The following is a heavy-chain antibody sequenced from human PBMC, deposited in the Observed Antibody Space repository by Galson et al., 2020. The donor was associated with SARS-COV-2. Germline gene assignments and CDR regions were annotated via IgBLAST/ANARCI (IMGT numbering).Heavy chain of an antibody. J-gene: IGHJ4*02. CDR1: GDSFSDYW. CDR3: ARRIYDTGGYEVGFDY. V-gene: IGHV5-51*01. Sequence: GESLKISCKGSGDSFSDYWIARVRQMPGKGLAWLGIIHPRDADTAYSPSFQGQVTISVDESITTAYLQWSSVKASDTAIYYCARRIYDTGGYEVGFDYWGQGTPVTVSS. CDR2: IHPRDADT. D-gene: IGHD3-22*01.